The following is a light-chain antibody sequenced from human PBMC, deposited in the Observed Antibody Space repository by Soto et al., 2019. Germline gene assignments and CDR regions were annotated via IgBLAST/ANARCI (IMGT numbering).Light chain of an antibody. Sequence: ESVLTQSPGTLSLSPGERATLSCRASQSVSTRYLAWYQQKPGQAPRLLIYGASIRAAGIPDRFSGSGSGTDFSLTISRLVPDDVGVYYCYQLGSSPLAFTFGQGNKLEI. CDR1: QSVSTRY. J-gene: IGKJ2*01. V-gene: IGKV3-20*01. CDR3: YQLGSSPLAFT. CDR2: GAS.